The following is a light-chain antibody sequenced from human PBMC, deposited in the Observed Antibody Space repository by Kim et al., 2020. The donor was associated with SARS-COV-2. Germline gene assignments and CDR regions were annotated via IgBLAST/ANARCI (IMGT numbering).Light chain of an antibody. CDR1: QSISSW. V-gene: IGKV1-5*01. Sequence: DIQMTQSPSTLSASVGDRVTITCRASQSISSWLTWYQQKPGKAPKVVIYDASDLESGVPPRFSGSGSGTEFTLTISSLQPADLATYYCLQYNSFPYTFGQGTKLEI. CDR3: LQYNSFPYT. J-gene: IGKJ2*01. CDR2: DAS.